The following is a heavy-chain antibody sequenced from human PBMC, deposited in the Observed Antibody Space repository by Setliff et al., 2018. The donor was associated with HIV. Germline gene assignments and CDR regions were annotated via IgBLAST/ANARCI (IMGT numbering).Heavy chain of an antibody. V-gene: IGHV4-59*01. D-gene: IGHD3-16*01. CDR2: IYYSGST. Sequence: SETLSLTCFVSGGSLSSYYWSWIRQPPGKGLEWIAYIYYSGSTNYNPSLKSRVTISLDRSKNQFSLKLSSVTAADTAVYYCARTPSRGGFDYWGPWTLLVTVSS. CDR1: GGSLSSYY. J-gene: IGHJ4*03. CDR3: ARTPSRGGFDY.